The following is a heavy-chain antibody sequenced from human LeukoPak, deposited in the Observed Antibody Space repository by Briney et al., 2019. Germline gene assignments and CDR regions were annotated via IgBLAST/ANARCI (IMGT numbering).Heavy chain of an antibody. CDR3: ARGNIVSTITEVDY. Sequence: GGSLRLSCAASGFTFSSYATHWVRQAPGKGLEWVAVISYDGSNKYYADSVKGRFTISRDNSKNTLYLQMNSLRSEDTAVYYCARGNIVSTITEVDYWGQGTLVTVSS. V-gene: IGHV3-30*04. CDR1: GFTFSSYA. J-gene: IGHJ4*02. CDR2: ISYDGSNK. D-gene: IGHD5/OR15-5a*01.